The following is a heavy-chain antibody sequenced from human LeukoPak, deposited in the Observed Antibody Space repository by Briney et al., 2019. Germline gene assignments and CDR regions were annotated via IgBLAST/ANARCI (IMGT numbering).Heavy chain of an antibody. V-gene: IGHV3-30-3*01. CDR2: ISYDGSNK. CDR1: GFIFRSCA. CDR3: ARVVSSLDY. D-gene: IGHD5/OR15-5a*01. Sequence: PGGSLRLSCAASGFIFRSCALHWVRQAPGKGLEWVAVISYDGSNKYYADSVKGQFTISRDSSKNTLFLQMNSLRPEDTAVYYCARVVSSLDYWGQGTLVTVSS. J-gene: IGHJ4*02.